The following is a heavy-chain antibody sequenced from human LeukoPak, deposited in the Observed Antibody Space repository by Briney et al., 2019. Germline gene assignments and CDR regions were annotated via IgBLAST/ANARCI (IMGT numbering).Heavy chain of an antibody. CDR1: GGSISSYY. J-gene: IGHJ4*02. CDR2: ISGSGGST. Sequence: PSETLSLTCTVSGGSISSYYWSWVRQAPGKGLEWVSAISGSGGSTYYADSVKGRFTISRDNSKNTLYLQMNSLRAEDTAVYYCAKDADDFWSGYNTDYWGRGTLVTVSS. V-gene: IGHV3-23*01. CDR3: AKDADDFWSGYNTDY. D-gene: IGHD3-3*01.